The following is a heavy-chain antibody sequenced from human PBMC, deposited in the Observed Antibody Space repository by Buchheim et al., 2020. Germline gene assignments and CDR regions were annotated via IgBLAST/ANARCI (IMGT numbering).Heavy chain of an antibody. CDR3: ARGPRPDCGGDCYASYYYYYYGMDV. D-gene: IGHD2-21*01. CDR2: MNPNSGNT. V-gene: IGHV1-8*01. Sequence: QVQLVQSGAEVKKPGASVKVSCKASGYTFTSYDINWVRQAPGQGLEWMGWMNPNSGNTGYAQKFQGRVTMTRNTSISTAYMELSSLRSEDTAVYYCARGPRPDCGGDCYASYYYYYYGMDVWGQGTT. J-gene: IGHJ6*02. CDR1: GYTFTSYD.